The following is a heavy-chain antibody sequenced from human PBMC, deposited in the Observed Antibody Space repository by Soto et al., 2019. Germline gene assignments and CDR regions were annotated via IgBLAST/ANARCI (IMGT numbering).Heavy chain of an antibody. CDR3: ARAPRGISHYFDY. J-gene: IGHJ4*02. V-gene: IGHV4-39*02. CDR2: IYYTGTT. Sequence: PSETLSLTCTVSGGSISSSTYHWAWIRQPPGKGLEWIASIYYTGTTYYSPSLKSRVTISVDTSKNHFSLKLSSVTAADTAVYYCARAPRGISHYFDYWGQGTLVTVSS. CDR1: GGSISSSTYH.